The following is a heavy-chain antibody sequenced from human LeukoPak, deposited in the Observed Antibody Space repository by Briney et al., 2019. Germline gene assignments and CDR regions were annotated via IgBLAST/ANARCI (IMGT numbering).Heavy chain of an antibody. Sequence: GGSLRLSCAASGFPFSAYWMHWVRQVPGKGLVWVSRITSDGSSTVYADFVKGRFAISRDNAKNSLYLQMNSLRAEDTAVYYCARVLSSSWGAYYYYGMDVWGQGTTVTVSS. D-gene: IGHD6-13*01. CDR1: GFPFSAYW. J-gene: IGHJ6*02. V-gene: IGHV3-74*01. CDR2: ITSDGSST. CDR3: ARVLSSSWGAYYYYGMDV.